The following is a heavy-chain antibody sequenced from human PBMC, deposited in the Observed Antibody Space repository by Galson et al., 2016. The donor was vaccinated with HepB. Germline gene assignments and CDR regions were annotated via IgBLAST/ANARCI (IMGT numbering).Heavy chain of an antibody. Sequence: SLRLSCAASGFTFSSYNMNWVRQAPGKGLEWVSSISRSSRHIYYADSVKGRFTISRDNSKNTPYLQMNSLRAEDTSMYYCARSSSCSTINCFLPFDSWGLGTLVTVSS. CDR3: ARSSSCSTINCFLPFDS. CDR1: GFTFSSYN. J-gene: IGHJ4*02. V-gene: IGHV3-21*01. D-gene: IGHD2-2*01. CDR2: ISRSSRHI.